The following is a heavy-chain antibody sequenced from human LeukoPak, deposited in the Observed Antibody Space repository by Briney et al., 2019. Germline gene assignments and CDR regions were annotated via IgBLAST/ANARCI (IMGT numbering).Heavy chain of an antibody. CDR1: GCSTSSDH. Sequence: PSETLSLTCTVSGCSTSSDHWSWIRQPPDKGLEWIGCISYRGSTNYNPSLKSRVSISIDTSKKHFSLKLTSVTAADTGVYYCARGRRLRVITSYLDSWGQGTLVTVSS. J-gene: IGHJ4*02. V-gene: IGHV4-59*08. CDR2: ISYRGST. D-gene: IGHD3-16*02. CDR3: ARGRRLRVITSYLDS.